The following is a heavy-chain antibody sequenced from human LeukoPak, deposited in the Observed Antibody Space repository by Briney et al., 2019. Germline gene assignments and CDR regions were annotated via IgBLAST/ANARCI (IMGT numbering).Heavy chain of an antibody. J-gene: IGHJ4*02. Sequence: GESLKISCKDSGYSFTNYWIGWVRQMPGKGLEWMGIIYPGDSDTRYSPSFQGQVTISADKSISTAYLQWSSLKASDTAMYFCARPVYNGDDEYFDYWGQGTLVTVSS. D-gene: IGHD2-8*01. CDR1: GYSFTNYW. V-gene: IGHV5-51*01. CDR3: ARPVYNGDDEYFDY. CDR2: IYPGDSDT.